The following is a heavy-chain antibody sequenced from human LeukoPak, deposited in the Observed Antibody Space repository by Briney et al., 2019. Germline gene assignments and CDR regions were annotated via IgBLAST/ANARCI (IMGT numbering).Heavy chain of an antibody. CDR1: GFTFSSYE. CDR3: ARDGYRENDY. D-gene: IGHD5-12*01. J-gene: IGHJ4*02. V-gene: IGHV3-48*03. Sequence: GGSLRLSCVASGFTFSSYEMNWVRQAPGRGLEWVSYIDNSGSIQYYADSVKGRFTISRDNAKNSLYLQMNSLRPEDTAVYYCARDGYRENDYWGQGTLVTVSS. CDR2: IDNSGSIQ.